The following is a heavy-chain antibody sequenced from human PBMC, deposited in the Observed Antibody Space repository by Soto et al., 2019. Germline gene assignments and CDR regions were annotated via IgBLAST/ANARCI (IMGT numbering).Heavy chain of an antibody. V-gene: IGHV1-46*01. CDR1: GYTFTSYY. D-gene: IGHD3-10*01. Sequence: QVQLVQSGAEVKKPGASVKVSCKASGYTFTSYYMHWVRQAPGQGLEWMGIINPSGGSTSYAQKFHGKITMTRDTSTSTVYMELRSQRSEETDVDYCARDFITVHLVAGGSGHYFDYWGQGTVVHVSS. CDR3: ARDFITVHLVAGGSGHYFDY. J-gene: IGHJ4*02. CDR2: INPSGGST.